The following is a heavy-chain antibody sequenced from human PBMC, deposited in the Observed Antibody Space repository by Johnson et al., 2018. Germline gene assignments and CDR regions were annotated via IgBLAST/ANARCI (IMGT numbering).Heavy chain of an antibody. CDR2: ISYDGSNK. CDR1: GFTFSSYG. J-gene: IGHJ1*01. Sequence: QVQLVESGGGVVQPGRSLRLSCAASGFTFSSYGMHWVRQAPGKGLEWVAVISYDGSNKYYADSVKGRFTISRDNSKNTLYLQMNSLGAEDTAVYYCAKGPSYQLLYAEYFQHWGKGTLVTVSS. V-gene: IGHV3-30*18. CDR3: AKGPSYQLLYAEYFQH. D-gene: IGHD2-2*02.